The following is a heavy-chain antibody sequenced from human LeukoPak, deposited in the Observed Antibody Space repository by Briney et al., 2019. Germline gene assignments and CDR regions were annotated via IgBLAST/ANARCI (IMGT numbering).Heavy chain of an antibody. V-gene: IGHV3-30-3*01. Sequence: GGSLRLSCAASGFTFSSYWMHWVRQAPGKGLEWVAVISYDGSNKYYADSVKGRFTISRDNSKNTLYLQMNSLRAEDTAVYYCARETYYYDSSGYYNDAFDIWGQGTMVTVSS. CDR1: GFTFSSYW. CDR3: ARETYYYDSSGYYNDAFDI. CDR2: ISYDGSNK. D-gene: IGHD3-22*01. J-gene: IGHJ3*02.